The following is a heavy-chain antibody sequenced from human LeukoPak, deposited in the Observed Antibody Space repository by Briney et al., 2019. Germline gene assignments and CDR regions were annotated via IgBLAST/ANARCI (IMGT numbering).Heavy chain of an antibody. CDR3: ARDFRGVPSHGMDV. J-gene: IGHJ6*02. D-gene: IGHD3-10*01. Sequence: GGSLRRSCAASGFTFSSSWMHWVRQASGKGLVWVSRINTDGSSTTYADSVKGRFTISRDNAKNTLYLQMNSLRAEDTAVYYCARDFRGVPSHGMDVWGQGTTVTVSS. V-gene: IGHV3-74*03. CDR2: INTDGSST. CDR1: GFTFSSSW.